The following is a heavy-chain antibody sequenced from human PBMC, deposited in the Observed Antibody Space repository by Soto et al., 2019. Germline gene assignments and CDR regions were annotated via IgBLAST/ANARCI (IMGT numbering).Heavy chain of an antibody. J-gene: IGHJ3*02. V-gene: IGHV4-39*01. CDR1: GGSISSSSYY. CDR3: ARLGQYSGYDWNDAFDI. D-gene: IGHD5-12*01. Sequence: QLQLQESGPGLVKPSETLSLTCTVSGGSISSSSYYWGWIRQPPGKGLEWIGSIYYSGSTYYNPSLKSRVTISVDTSKNQFSLKLSSVTAVDTAVYYCARLGQYSGYDWNDAFDIWGQGTMVTVSS. CDR2: IYYSGST.